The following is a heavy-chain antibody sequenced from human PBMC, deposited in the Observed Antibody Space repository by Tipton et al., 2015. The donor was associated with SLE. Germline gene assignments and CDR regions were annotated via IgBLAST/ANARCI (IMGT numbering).Heavy chain of an antibody. CDR3: ARDHGGSYYGWFDP. CDR2: IFYSGTT. CDR1: GGSISSHY. Sequence: TLSLTCTVSGGSISSHYWSWIRQPPGKGLEWIGSIFYSGTTYYSPSLKSRVTISVDTSKNQFSLKVSSVTAADTALYYCARDHGGSYYGWFDPWGQGTLVTVSS. D-gene: IGHD1-26*01. J-gene: IGHJ5*02. V-gene: IGHV4-59*11.